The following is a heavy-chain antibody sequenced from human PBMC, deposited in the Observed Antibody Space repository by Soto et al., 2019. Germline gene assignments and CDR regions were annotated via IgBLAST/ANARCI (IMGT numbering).Heavy chain of an antibody. D-gene: IGHD6-13*01. Sequence: EVQLLESGGGLVQPGGSLRLSCAASGFTFTDYALSWVRQAPGKGLEWVATIRGIGGSTYLADSVKGRLSISRDNSKNTVSLLMNSLRAEGTAVYFCARGSSGYISSWYYFDFWGRGTLVTVSS. V-gene: IGHV3-23*01. CDR2: IRGIGGST. J-gene: IGHJ4*02. CDR1: GFTFTDYA. CDR3: ARGSSGYISSWYYFDF.